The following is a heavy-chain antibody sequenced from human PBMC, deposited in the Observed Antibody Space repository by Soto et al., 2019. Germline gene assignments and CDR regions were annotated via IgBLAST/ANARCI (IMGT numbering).Heavy chain of an antibody. CDR2: IWYDGSNK. CDR3: ARELSNSGMEV. V-gene: IGHV3-33*01. D-gene: IGHD6-6*01. CDR1: VFTFSSYG. J-gene: IGHJ6*01. Sequence: VGSLRLSCASSVFTFSSYGMHCVRHSPGKGLEWVAVIWYDGSNKYYADSVKGRFTISRDNSKNTLYLQMNSLRAEDTAVYYCARELSNSGMEVWGQGTTVIVS.